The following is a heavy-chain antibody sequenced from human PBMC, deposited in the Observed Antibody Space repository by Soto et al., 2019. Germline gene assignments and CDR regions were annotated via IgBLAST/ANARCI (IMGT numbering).Heavy chain of an antibody. J-gene: IGHJ4*02. CDR2: IYYSGST. V-gene: IGHV4-61*08. Sequence: SETLSLTCTVSGGSISSGGYYWSWIRQPPGKGLEWIGYIYYSGSTNYNPSLKSRVTISVDTSKNQFSLKLSSVTAADTAVYYCARVLNGDYSSFDYWGQGTLVTVSS. CDR1: GGSISSGGYY. D-gene: IGHD4-17*01. CDR3: ARVLNGDYSSFDY.